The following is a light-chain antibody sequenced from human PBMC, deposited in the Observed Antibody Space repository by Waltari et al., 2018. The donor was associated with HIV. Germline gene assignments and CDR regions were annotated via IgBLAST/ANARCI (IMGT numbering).Light chain of an antibody. CDR2: GNS. Sequence: QSVLTQPPSVSGAPGQRVTISCTGSSSHIGAGYDVHWYQQLPGTAPKLLIYGNSNRPSGVPYRFSGSKSGTAASLAITGLQAEDEADYYCQSYDSSLSALYVFGTGTKVTVL. V-gene: IGLV1-40*01. CDR1: SSHIGAGYD. J-gene: IGLJ1*01. CDR3: QSYDSSLSALYV.